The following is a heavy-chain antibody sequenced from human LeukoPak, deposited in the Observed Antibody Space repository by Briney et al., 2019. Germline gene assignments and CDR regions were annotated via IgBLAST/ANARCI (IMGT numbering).Heavy chain of an antibody. Sequence: PGGTLRLSCAASGFTFSSYGMSWVRQAPGKGLEWVSAISGSGGSTYYADSVKGRFTISRDNSKNTLYLQMNSLRAEDTAVYYCAKEVGGSYLPDAFDIWGQGTMVTVSS. D-gene: IGHD1-26*01. V-gene: IGHV3-23*01. CDR2: ISGSGGST. J-gene: IGHJ3*02. CDR3: AKEVGGSYLPDAFDI. CDR1: GFTFSSYG.